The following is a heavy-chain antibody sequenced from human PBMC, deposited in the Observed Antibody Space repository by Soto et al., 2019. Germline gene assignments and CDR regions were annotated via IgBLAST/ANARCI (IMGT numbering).Heavy chain of an antibody. J-gene: IGHJ5*02. CDR2: MKKDGSQK. CDR1: GFTFSHYW. V-gene: IGHV3-7*01. Sequence: PGGSLRLSCVASGFTFSHYWMSWVRQAPGKGLEWVANMKKDGSQKYYVDSVKGRFTISRDNARNSLYLQMNSLRVENTAVYYCARDWFDAWGQGTLVTVSS. CDR3: ARDWFDA.